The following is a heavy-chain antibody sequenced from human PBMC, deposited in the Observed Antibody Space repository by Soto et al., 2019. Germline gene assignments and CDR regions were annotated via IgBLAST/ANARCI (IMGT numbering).Heavy chain of an antibody. V-gene: IGHV3-48*01. J-gene: IGHJ6*02. CDR1: GFPFSSYS. Sequence: GGSLRLSCAASGFPFSSYSMNWVRQAPGKGLEWVSYISSSSSTIYYADSVKGRFTISRDNAKNSLYLQMNSLRAEDTAVYYCARADSGYAHGYYYYGMDVWGHATTVTVSS. D-gene: IGHD5-12*01. CDR2: ISSSSSTI. CDR3: ARADSGYAHGYYYYGMDV.